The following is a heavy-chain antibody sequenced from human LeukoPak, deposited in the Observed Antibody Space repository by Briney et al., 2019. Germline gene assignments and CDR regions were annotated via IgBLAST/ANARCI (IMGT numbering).Heavy chain of an antibody. CDR1: GGSIRSSY. D-gene: IGHD2-2*02. Sequence: PSETLSLTCTVSGGSIRSSYWSWIRQTPGKGLEWIGRIYTSGSTNYNPSLKSRVTMSVDTSKNQFSLKLSSVTAADTAEYYCARVNQLLYGTLDYWGQGTLVTVSS. CDR3: ARVNQLLYGTLDY. V-gene: IGHV4-4*07. CDR2: IYTSGST. J-gene: IGHJ4*02.